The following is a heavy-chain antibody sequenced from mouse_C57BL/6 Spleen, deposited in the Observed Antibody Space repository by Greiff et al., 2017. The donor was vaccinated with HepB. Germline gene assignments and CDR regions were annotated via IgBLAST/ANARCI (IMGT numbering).Heavy chain of an antibody. CDR3: ARDPQLGRAFDY. CDR2: ISDGGSYT. D-gene: IGHD4-1*02. Sequence: EVKLVESGGGLVKPGGSLKLSCAASGFTFSSYAISWVRQTPEKRLEWVATISDGGSYTYYPDNVKGRFTISRDNAKNNLYLQMSHLKSEDTAMYYCARDPQLGRAFDYWGQGTTLTVSS. J-gene: IGHJ2*01. V-gene: IGHV5-4*01. CDR1: GFTFSSYA.